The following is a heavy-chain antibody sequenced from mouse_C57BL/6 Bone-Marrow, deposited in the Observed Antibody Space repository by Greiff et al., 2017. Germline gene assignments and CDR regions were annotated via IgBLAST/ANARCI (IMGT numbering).Heavy chain of an antibody. D-gene: IGHD1-1*01. J-gene: IGHJ2*01. V-gene: IGHV5-17*01. CDR1: GFTFSDYG. Sequence: DVMLVESGGGLVKPGGSLQLSCAASGFTFSDYGMHWVRQAPEKGLEWVAYISSGSSTIYYADTVKGRFTISRDNAKNTLFLQMTSLWSEDTAMYYCARREVVDFDYWGQGTTLTVSS. CDR2: ISSGSSTI. CDR3: ARREVVDFDY.